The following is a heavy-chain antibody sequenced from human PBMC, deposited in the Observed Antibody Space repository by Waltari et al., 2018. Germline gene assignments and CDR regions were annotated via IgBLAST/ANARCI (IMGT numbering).Heavy chain of an antibody. Sequence: EVQLVESGGGLVQPGESLRLSGAASGSVFSNYVMNWVRQAPGKGLEWVSNVGKRSGSLYYADSMKGRFTISRDNAKNSLYLQMNSLRAEDTAVYYCTRGNNYAMDVWGQGTTVTVSS. J-gene: IGHJ6*01. CDR3: TRGNNYAMDV. V-gene: IGHV3-48*04. D-gene: IGHD4-4*01. CDR2: VGKRSGSL. CDR1: GSVFSNYV.